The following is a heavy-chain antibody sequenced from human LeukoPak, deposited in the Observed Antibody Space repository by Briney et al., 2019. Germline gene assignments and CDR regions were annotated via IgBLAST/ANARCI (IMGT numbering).Heavy chain of an antibody. CDR3: ARGISVTPYYGMDV. J-gene: IGHJ6*02. CDR1: GGSISSYY. CDR2: IYYSGST. D-gene: IGHD4-17*01. V-gene: IGHV4-59*08. Sequence: TSETLSLTCTVSGGSISSYYWSWIRQPPGKGLEWIGYIYYSGSTNYNPSLKSRVTISVDTSKNQFSLKLSSVTAADTAVYYCARGISVTPYYGMDVWGQGTAVTVSS.